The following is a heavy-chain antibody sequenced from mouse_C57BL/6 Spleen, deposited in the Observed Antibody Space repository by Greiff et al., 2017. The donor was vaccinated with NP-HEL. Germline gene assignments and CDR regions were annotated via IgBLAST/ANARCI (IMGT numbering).Heavy chain of an antibody. Sequence: EVKLMESGGGLVKPGGSLKLSCAASGFTFSSYAMSWVRQTPEKRLEWVATISDGGSYTYYPDNVKGRFTISRDNAKNNLYLQMSHLKSEDTATYYCARELTRAMDYWGQGTSVTVSS. CDR2: ISDGGSYT. J-gene: IGHJ4*01. D-gene: IGHD3-3*01. V-gene: IGHV5-4*01. CDR1: GFTFSSYA. CDR3: ARELTRAMDY.